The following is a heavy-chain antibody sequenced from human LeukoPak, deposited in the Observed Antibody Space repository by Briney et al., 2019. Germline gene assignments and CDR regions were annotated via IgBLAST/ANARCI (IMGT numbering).Heavy chain of an antibody. V-gene: IGHV4-59*06. J-gene: IGHJ4*02. CDR3: ARGTVAAVPYYFDY. CDR1: GGSISSYY. Sequence: SETLSLTCSVSGGSISSYYRSWIRQHPGKGLEWIGCIYYSGSTYYNPSLKSRVTISVDTSKNQFSLKLSSVTAADTAVYYCARGTVAAVPYYFDYWGQGTLVTVSS. CDR2: IYYSGST. D-gene: IGHD2-15*01.